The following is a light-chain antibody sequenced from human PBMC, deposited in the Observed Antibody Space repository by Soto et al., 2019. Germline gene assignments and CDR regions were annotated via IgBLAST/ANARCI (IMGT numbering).Light chain of an antibody. CDR2: AAA. CDR3: QQGNSLPLT. V-gene: IGKV1-12*01. CDR1: QDIGSR. J-gene: IGKJ3*01. Sequence: DIQITHSPFSLSASVGDRVNISCRASQDIGSRLAWYQQKPGKAPKILIYAAASLHSGVPSRFSATFSGTDFTLTINSLQPEDIATYFCQQGNSLPLTFGPGTKVDIK.